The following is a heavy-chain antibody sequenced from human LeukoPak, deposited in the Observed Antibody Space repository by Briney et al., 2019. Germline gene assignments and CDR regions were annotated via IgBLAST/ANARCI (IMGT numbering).Heavy chain of an antibody. D-gene: IGHD6-13*01. J-gene: IGHJ4*02. CDR1: GFTFSDYY. CDR2: ISSSGSTI. Sequence: GGSLRLSCAASGFTFSDYYMSWIRQAPGKGLEWVSYISSSGSTIYYADSVKGRFTISRDNAKNSQYLQMNSLRAEDTAVYYCARVHSTLYSISWYDYWGKGTRVTVSS. CDR3: ARVHSTLYSISWYDY. V-gene: IGHV3-11*01.